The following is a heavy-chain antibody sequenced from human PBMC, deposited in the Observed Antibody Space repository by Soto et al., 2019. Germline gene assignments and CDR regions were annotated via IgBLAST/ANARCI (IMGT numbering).Heavy chain of an antibody. CDR3: ARHRPCSTPFYFDY. CDR2: IYYTGST. J-gene: IGHJ4*02. CDR1: GGSISSYY. Sequence: QVRLQESGPGLVKPSETLSLTCTVSGGSISSYYWSWIRQPPGKGLEWIGYIYYTGSTNYNPSLKIRVAISVDASKKRFSLKLSSVPAADTAVYYCARHRPCSTPFYFDYWGQGTQVTVSS. D-gene: IGHD6-6*01. V-gene: IGHV4-59*08.